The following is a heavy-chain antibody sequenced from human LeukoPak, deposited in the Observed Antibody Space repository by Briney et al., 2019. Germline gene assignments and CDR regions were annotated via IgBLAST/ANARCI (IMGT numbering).Heavy chain of an antibody. CDR3: ARYGYCSSTSCKRAFDI. D-gene: IGHD2-2*01. CDR1: GGSISSSSYY. V-gene: IGHV4-39*01. J-gene: IGHJ3*02. Sequence: SETLSLTCTVSGGSISSSSYYWGWIRQPPGKGLEWIGSIYYSGSTYYSPSLKSRVTISVDTSKHQFSLKLSSVTAADTAVYYCARYGYCSSTSCKRAFDIWGQGTMVTVSS. CDR2: IYYSGST.